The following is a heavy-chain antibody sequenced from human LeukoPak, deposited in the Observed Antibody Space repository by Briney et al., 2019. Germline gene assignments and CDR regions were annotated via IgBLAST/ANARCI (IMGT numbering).Heavy chain of an antibody. J-gene: IGHJ4*02. Sequence: PSETLSLTCTVSGGSISSYYWSWIRQPPGKGLEWIGYIYYSGSTKYNPSLKSRVTISVDTSKNQFSLKLSSVTAADTAVYYYARHGVGRGGDFDYWGQGTLVTVSS. V-gene: IGHV4-59*08. CDR3: ARHGVGRGGDFDY. CDR1: GGSISSYY. D-gene: IGHD3-10*01. CDR2: IYYSGST.